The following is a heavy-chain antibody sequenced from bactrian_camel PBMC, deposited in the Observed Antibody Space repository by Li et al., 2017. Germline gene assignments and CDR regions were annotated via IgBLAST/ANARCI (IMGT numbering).Heavy chain of an antibody. CDR2: IDSASASG. D-gene: IGHD1*01. CDR1: GMSASSMC. J-gene: IGHJ4*01. CDR3: VKPNPDARGGFDH. Sequence: QLVESGGGSVQIGGSLNLSCAATGMSASSMCMAWIRQVPGKEREGVGVIDSASASGNLVASVKGRFTLSRDNAKNAVYLQMNSLKPEDTAVYYCVKPNPDARGGFDHWGQGTQVTVS. V-gene: IGHV3S25*01.